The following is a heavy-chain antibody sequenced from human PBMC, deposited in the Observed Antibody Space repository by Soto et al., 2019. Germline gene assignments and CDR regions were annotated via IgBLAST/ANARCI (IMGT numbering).Heavy chain of an antibody. V-gene: IGHV1-18*04. Sequence: QVQLVQSGAEVKKPGASVKVSCKASGYTFTSYGISWVRQAPGQGLEWMGWISAYNGNTNYAQKLQGRVTMTIDTSTSTAYMELRSLRSDDTAVYYCARGLPVLRYFDWLLGNFDYWGQGTLVTVSS. D-gene: IGHD3-9*01. CDR3: ARGLPVLRYFDWLLGNFDY. CDR2: ISAYNGNT. J-gene: IGHJ4*02. CDR1: GYTFTSYG.